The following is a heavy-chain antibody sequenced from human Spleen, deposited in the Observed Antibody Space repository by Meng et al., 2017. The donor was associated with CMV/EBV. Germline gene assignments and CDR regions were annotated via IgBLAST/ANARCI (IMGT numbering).Heavy chain of an antibody. CDR3: ARGGGQGYNHYSFDC. D-gene: IGHD5-24*01. Sequence: GGSLRLSCAASKFTFNNYGMSWVRQAPGKGLEWVANINHDGSEKYYVDSMKGRFSISRDNAKNSLFLQMNSLRADDTAVYYCARGGGQGYNHYSFDCWGQGTLVTVSS. CDR1: KFTFNNYG. J-gene: IGHJ4*02. CDR2: INHDGSEK. V-gene: IGHV3-7*01.